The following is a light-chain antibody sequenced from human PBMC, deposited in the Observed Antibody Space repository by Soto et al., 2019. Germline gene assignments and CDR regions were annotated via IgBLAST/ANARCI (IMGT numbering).Light chain of an antibody. CDR2: DVS. J-gene: IGLJ1*01. CDR3: SSYTTSNTRQIV. CDR1: SSDVGGYNY. V-gene: IGLV2-14*03. Sequence: SITISCTGTSSDVGGYNYVSWYQHHPGKAPKLMIYDVSNRPSGVSNRFSGSKSGNTASLTISGLQPEDEADYYCSSYTTSNTRQIVFGTGTKSPS.